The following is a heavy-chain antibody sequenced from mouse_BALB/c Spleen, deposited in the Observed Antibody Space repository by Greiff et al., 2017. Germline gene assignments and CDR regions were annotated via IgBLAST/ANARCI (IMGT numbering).Heavy chain of an antibody. D-gene: IGHD2-1*01. J-gene: IGHJ2*01. CDR3: ARGGVGNFGDY. CDR1: GFSLTSYG. Sequence: VKLVESGPGLVQPSQSLSITCTVSGFSLTSYGVHWVRQSPGKGLEWLGVIWSGGSTDYNAAFISRLSISKDNSKIQVFFKMNSLQANDTAIYYCARGGVGNFGDYWGQGTTLTVSS. V-gene: IGHV2-2*02. CDR2: IWSGGST.